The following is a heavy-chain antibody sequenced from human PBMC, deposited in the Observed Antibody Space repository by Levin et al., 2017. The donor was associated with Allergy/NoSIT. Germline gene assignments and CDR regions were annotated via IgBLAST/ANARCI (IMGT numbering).Heavy chain of an antibody. CDR2: IFYDGSNK. D-gene: IGHD5-12*01. J-gene: IGHJ4*02. CDR1: GFTFSSYG. Sequence: GGSLRLSCAASGFTFSSYGMHWVRQAPGKGLEWVAVIFYDGSNKYYADSVKGRFTISRDNSKNTLYLQMNSLRPEDTALYYCAKEPSFPSSGHDYYWGQGTLVTVSS. CDR3: AKEPSFPSSGHDYY. V-gene: IGHV3-30*18.